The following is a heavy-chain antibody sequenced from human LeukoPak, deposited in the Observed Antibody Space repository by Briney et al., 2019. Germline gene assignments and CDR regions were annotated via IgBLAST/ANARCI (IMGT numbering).Heavy chain of an antibody. CDR2: IYYSGST. J-gene: IGHJ4*02. V-gene: IGHV4-39*07. D-gene: IGHD3-22*01. Sequence: SETLSLTCTVSGGSISSGTYYWGWLRQPPGKGLEWIGSIYYSGSTYYNPSLRSRVTISVDTSKNQFSLKLSSVTAADTAVYYCARRTSGYYGYYFDYWGQGTLVTVSS. CDR1: GGSISSGTYY. CDR3: ARRTSGYYGYYFDY.